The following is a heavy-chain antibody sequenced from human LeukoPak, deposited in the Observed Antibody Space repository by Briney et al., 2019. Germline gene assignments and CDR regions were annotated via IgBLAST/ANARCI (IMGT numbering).Heavy chain of an antibody. J-gene: IGHJ5*02. Sequence: GESLKISCKGSGYSFTSYWIGWARQMPGKGLEWMGIIYPGDSDTRYSPSFQGQVTISADKSINTAYLQWSSLKASDTAIYYCARLSSRGYEISWWFDPWGQGTLVTVSS. CDR3: ARLSSRGYEISWWFDP. D-gene: IGHD5-12*01. CDR1: GYSFTSYW. CDR2: IYPGDSDT. V-gene: IGHV5-51*01.